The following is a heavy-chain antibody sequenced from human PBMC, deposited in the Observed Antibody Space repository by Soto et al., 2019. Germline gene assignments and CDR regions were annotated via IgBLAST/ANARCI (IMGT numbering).Heavy chain of an antibody. D-gene: IGHD3-10*01. CDR1: GFTVSRNY. Sequence: EVQLVESGGGLIQPGGSLRLSCAASGFTVSRNYMNWVRQAPGKGLEWVSVIYSGGNTYYADSVKGRFTISRDNSKNTLDLQMNSLRAEDTAVYYCARGFKDSYGYSYYGMDVWGQGTTVTVSS. CDR2: IYSGGNT. CDR3: ARGFKDSYGYSYYGMDV. V-gene: IGHV3-53*01. J-gene: IGHJ6*02.